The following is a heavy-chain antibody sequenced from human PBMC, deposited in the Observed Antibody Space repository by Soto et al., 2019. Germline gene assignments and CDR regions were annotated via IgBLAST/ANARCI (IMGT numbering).Heavy chain of an antibody. Sequence: GGSLRLSCAASGFTFSSYSMNWVRQVPGKGLEWVSSISSSSSYIYYADSVKGRFTISRDNAKNSLYLQMNSLRAEDTAVYYCARDWGIIVYYGMDVWGQGTTVTVSS. CDR3: ARDWGIIVYYGMDV. CDR2: ISSSSSYI. CDR1: GFTFSSYS. V-gene: IGHV3-21*01. D-gene: IGHD3-10*01. J-gene: IGHJ6*02.